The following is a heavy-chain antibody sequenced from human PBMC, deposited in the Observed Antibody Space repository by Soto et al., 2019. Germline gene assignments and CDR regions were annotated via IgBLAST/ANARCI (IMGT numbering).Heavy chain of an antibody. CDR3: ARQYHHYGDYVVYYGMDV. Sequence: SETLSLTCTVSGGSISSSSYYWGWIRQPPGKGLEWIGSIYYSGSTYYNPSLKSRVTISVDTSKNQFSLKLSSVTAADTAVYYCARQYHHYGDYVVYYGMDVWGQGTTVT. CDR2: IYYSGST. V-gene: IGHV4-39*01. CDR1: GGSISSSSYY. J-gene: IGHJ6*02. D-gene: IGHD4-17*01.